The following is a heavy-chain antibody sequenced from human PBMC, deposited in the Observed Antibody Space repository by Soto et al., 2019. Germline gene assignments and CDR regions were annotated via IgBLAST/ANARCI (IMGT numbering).Heavy chain of an antibody. V-gene: IGHV4-4*07. J-gene: IGHJ6*02. CDR2: IYNGGNT. CDR1: GGSISSYY. Sequence: SETLSLTCTVSGGSISSYYWSWIRQSAGKGLEWIGRIYNGGNTQYNPTLKSRVTMSADTSKNQFSLRLNSVTAADTAVYYCARDGSDSYGLDVWGQGTTVTVSS. CDR3: ARDGSDSYGLDV. D-gene: IGHD3-10*01.